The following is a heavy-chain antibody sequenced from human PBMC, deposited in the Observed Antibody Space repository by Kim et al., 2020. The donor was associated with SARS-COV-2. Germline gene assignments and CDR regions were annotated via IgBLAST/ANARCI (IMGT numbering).Heavy chain of an antibody. J-gene: IGHJ3*02. Sequence: SETLSLTCTVSGGSISSYYWSWIRQPPGKGLEWIGYIYYSGSTNYNPSLKSRVTISVDTSKNQFSLKLSSVTAADTAVYYCARMEDYYDSSGAPWVGAFDIWGQGTMVTVSS. CDR3: ARMEDYYDSSGAPWVGAFDI. CDR2: IYYSGST. D-gene: IGHD3-22*01. CDR1: GGSISSYY. V-gene: IGHV4-59*01.